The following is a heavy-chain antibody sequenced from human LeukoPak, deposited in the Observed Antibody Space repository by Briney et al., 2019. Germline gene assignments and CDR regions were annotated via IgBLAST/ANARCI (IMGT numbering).Heavy chain of an antibody. CDR2: IKQDGSEK. CDR1: GFTFSSYW. Sequence: GGSLRLSCAASGFTFSSYWMSWVRQAPRKGLEWVANIKQDGSEKYYVDSVKGRFTISRDNAKNSLYLQMNSLRAEDTAVYYCARDIAVAGTSLDYWGQGTLVTVSS. CDR3: ARDIAVAGTSLDY. D-gene: IGHD6-19*01. V-gene: IGHV3-7*01. J-gene: IGHJ4*02.